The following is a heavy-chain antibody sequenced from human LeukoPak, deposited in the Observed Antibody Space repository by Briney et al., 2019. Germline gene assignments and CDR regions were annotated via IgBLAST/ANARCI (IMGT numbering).Heavy chain of an antibody. J-gene: IGHJ4*02. Sequence: ASVKVSCKASGYTFTGYYMHWVRQAPGQGLEWMGRINPNSDGTNYAQKFQGRVTMTRDTSISTACMELSRLRSDDTAVYYCASHNSGYDSAPFDYWGQGTLVTVSS. V-gene: IGHV1-2*06. CDR3: ASHNSGYDSAPFDY. CDR2: INPNSDGT. CDR1: GYTFTGYY. D-gene: IGHD5-12*01.